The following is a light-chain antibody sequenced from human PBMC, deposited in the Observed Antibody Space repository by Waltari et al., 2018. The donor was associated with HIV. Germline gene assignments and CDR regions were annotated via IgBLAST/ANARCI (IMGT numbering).Light chain of an antibody. J-gene: IGLJ3*02. CDR3: QVWDSETDHWV. Sequence: YVLTQPPSVSEAPGKTARITCGGSDIGSNSVHWYQQKPGQAPVQVIYYDNDWPSGIPERFSGSNSGNTATLTISRVEAGDEADYFCQVWDSETDHWVFGGGTKLTVL. V-gene: IGLV3-21*04. CDR1: DIGSNS. CDR2: YDN.